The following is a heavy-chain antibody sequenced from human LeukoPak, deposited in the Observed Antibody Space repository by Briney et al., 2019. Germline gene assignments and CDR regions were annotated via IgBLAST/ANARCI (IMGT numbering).Heavy chain of an antibody. D-gene: IGHD2-21*01. Sequence: KPSETLSLTCAVYGGSFSGYYWSWIRQPPGKGLEWIGEINHSGSTNYNPSLKSRVTISVDTSKNQFSLKLSSVTAADTAVYYCARDGGDAFDYWGQGTLVTVSS. CDR3: ARDGGDAFDY. CDR2: INHSGST. CDR1: GGSFSGYY. J-gene: IGHJ4*02. V-gene: IGHV4-34*01.